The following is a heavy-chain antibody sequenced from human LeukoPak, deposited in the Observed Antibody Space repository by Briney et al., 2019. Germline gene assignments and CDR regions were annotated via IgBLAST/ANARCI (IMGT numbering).Heavy chain of an antibody. CDR1: GFTFSSYW. D-gene: IGHD3-10*02. Sequence: HPGGSLRLSCAVSGFTFSSYWMSWVRQAPGKGLEWVAIIKQDGSEEYYVDSVKGRFTISRDNAKNSLYLQMNSLRAEDTAVYYCPELGITMIGGVWGKGTTVTISS. CDR2: IKQDGSEE. V-gene: IGHV3-7*01. CDR3: PELGITMIGGV. J-gene: IGHJ6*04.